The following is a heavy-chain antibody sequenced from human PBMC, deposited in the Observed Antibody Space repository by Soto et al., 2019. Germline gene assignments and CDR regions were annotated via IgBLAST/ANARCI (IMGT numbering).Heavy chain of an antibody. CDR2: IRTRGGAT. CDR3: AKTGDDFWSGFTDVYYFDS. Sequence: EVQLVESGGGVVQPGRSLRLSCAVSGFTFDDYAMHWVRQGPGKGLEWVSEIRTRGGATSYADSVKGRFTVSRDNSKNTLYLQMSSLRAEDTAVYYCAKTGDDFWSGFTDVYYFDSWGQGTLVTVSS. J-gene: IGHJ4*02. V-gene: IGHV3-23*04. D-gene: IGHD3-3*01. CDR1: GFTFDDYA.